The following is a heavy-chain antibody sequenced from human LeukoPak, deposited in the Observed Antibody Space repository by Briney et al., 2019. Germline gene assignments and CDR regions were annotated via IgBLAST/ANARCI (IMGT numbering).Heavy chain of an antibody. V-gene: IGHV3-23*01. CDR3: ARSRSAGAGYYFDS. CDR2: ISASGLRT. Sequence: GGSLRLSCAASGFTFSSYAMSWVRQAPGKGLEWVSTISASGLRTYFADSVQGRFTISRDNSNNTLSLHMSRLRAGDTALYYCARSRSAGAGYYFDSWGQGTLVAVSS. D-gene: IGHD2-15*01. J-gene: IGHJ4*02. CDR1: GFTFSSYA.